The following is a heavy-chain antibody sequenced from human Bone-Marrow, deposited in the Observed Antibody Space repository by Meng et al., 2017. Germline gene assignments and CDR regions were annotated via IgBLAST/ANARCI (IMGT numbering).Heavy chain of an antibody. CDR1: GYTFTSYY. J-gene: IGHJ4*02. D-gene: IGHD2-15*01. V-gene: IGHV1-46*01. CDR3: ARDLDCSGGSCYLHFDY. CDR2: INPSGGST. Sequence: ASVKVSCKASGYTFTSYYMHWVRQAPGQGLEWMGIINPSGGSTSYAQKFQGRVTMTRDTSTSTVYMELSSLRSEDTAVYYCARDLDCSGGSCYLHFDYWGQGMLVTVSS.